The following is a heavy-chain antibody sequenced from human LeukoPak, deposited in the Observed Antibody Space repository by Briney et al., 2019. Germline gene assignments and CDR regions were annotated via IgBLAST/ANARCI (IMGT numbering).Heavy chain of an antibody. D-gene: IGHD6-6*01. Sequence: SETLSLTCTVSGGSTNSHYWSWIRQPPGKGLEWIGYIYHSGSTNYNPSLRSRVTTSVDTSKNQFSLKLSSVTAADTAVYYCARYSSSSSFDPWGQGTLVTVSS. CDR3: ARYSSSSSFDP. V-gene: IGHV4-59*11. CDR1: GGSTNSHY. J-gene: IGHJ5*02. CDR2: IYHSGST.